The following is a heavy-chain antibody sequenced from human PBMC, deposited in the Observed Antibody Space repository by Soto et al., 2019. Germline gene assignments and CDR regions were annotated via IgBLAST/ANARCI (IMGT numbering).Heavy chain of an antibody. J-gene: IGHJ4*02. CDR2: VSGAASHT. V-gene: IGHV3-23*01. CDR1: GFTPTTTP. Sequence: GGSLRLSCAGSGFTPTTTPLSWVRQPPGKGLEWVATVSGAASHTYYVDSVRGRFFISRDNSKNTVTLQMDNLTVDDTAVYYCATSFRYFDNWGQGTRVTVSS. D-gene: IGHD3-9*01. CDR3: ATSFRYFDN.